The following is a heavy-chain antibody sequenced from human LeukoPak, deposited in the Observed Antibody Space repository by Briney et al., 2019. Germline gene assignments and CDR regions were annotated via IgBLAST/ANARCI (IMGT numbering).Heavy chain of an antibody. CDR1: GGSISSGDYY. J-gene: IGHJ2*01. CDR3: ARAGQLVPWYFDL. Sequence: PSETLSLTCTVSGGSISSGDYYWSWIRQPPGKGLEWIGYIYYSGSTYYNPSLKSRVTISVDTSKNQFSLKLSSVTAADTAVYYCARAGQLVPWYFDLWGRGTLVTVSS. V-gene: IGHV4-30-4*08. CDR2: IYYSGST. D-gene: IGHD6-6*01.